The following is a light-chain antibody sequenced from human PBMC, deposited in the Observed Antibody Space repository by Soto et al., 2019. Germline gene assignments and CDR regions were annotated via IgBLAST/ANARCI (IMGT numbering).Light chain of an antibody. CDR1: QSVSTY. CDR2: GAS. J-gene: IGKJ1*01. V-gene: IGKV1-39*01. Sequence: DMQMTQSPSSLSTSVGDRVTITCRTSQSVSTYLNWYQQRPGKAPKLLIYGASNLQSGVPSRFSGSGSGTHFTLTISSLQPEDFATYYCQHYNSYSEAFGQGNKVDIK. CDR3: QHYNSYSEA.